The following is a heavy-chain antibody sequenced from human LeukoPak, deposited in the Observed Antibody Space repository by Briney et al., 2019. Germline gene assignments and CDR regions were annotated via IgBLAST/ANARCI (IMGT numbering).Heavy chain of an antibody. CDR3: IKDMGFDLLKDAFHV. J-gene: IGHJ3*01. D-gene: IGHD3-9*01. CDR1: GFSLDDYA. V-gene: IGHV3-9*01. CDR2: ISWDSGSQ. Sequence: GGSLRLSCVGSGFSLDDYAMHWVRQVPGKGLEWVSSISWDSGSQAYADSVRGRFTISRDNAKNSLYLQMNSLRPEDTASYYCIKDMGFDLLKDAFHVWGQGTLVTVSS.